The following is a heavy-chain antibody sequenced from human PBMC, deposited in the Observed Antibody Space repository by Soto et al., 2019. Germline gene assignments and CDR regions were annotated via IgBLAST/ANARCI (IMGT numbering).Heavy chain of an antibody. Sequence: GGSLRLSCSASGFTFSYYAIHWVRQAPGKGLEWVAVISSDGNLKFYADPVKGRFTISRDNSKRMLYLQMNSLRFEDKAVYYCATDREGYFQHWGQGTLVTV. CDR3: ATDREGYFQH. CDR1: GFTFSYYA. CDR2: ISSDGNLK. J-gene: IGHJ1*01. V-gene: IGHV3-30-3*01.